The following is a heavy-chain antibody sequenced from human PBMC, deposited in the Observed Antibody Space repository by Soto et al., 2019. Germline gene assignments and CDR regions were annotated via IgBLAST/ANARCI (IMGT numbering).Heavy chain of an antibody. V-gene: IGHV3-30*03. CDR2: ISYDGSNK. CDR1: GFTFSSYG. CDR3: ATPRVKLPAAILRSLSKIYNWFDP. J-gene: IGHJ5*02. Sequence: GGSLRLSCAASGFTFSSYGMHWVRQAPGKGLEWVAVISYDGSNKYYADSVKGRFTISRDNSKNTLYLQMNSLRAEDTAVYYCATPRVKLPAAILRSLSKIYNWFDPWGQGTLVTVSS. D-gene: IGHD2-2*01.